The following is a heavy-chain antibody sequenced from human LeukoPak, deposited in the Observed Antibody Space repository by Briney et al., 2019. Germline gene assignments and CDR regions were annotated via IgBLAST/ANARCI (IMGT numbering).Heavy chain of an antibody. Sequence: ASVKVSCKASGYTFTGYYMHWVRQAPGQGLEWMGWINPNSGGTNYAQKFQGRVTMTRDTSISTAYMELSRLRSDDTAMYYCARHSYGSGSYSWFDPWGQGTLVTVSS. CDR1: GYTFTGYY. V-gene: IGHV1-2*02. CDR2: INPNSGGT. D-gene: IGHD3-10*01. CDR3: ARHSYGSGSYSWFDP. J-gene: IGHJ5*02.